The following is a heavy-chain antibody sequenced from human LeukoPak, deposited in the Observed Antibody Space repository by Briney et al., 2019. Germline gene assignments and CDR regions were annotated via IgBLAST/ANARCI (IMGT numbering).Heavy chain of an antibody. CDR3: AKDSIAAAGKPLDP. CDR2: ISGSGGST. J-gene: IGHJ5*02. V-gene: IGHV3-23*01. Sequence: PGGSLRLSCAASGFTFSSYAMSWVRQAPGKGLEWASAISGSGGSTYYADSVKGRFTISRDNSKNTLYLQMNSLRAEDTAVYYCAKDSIAAAGKPLDPWGQGTLVTVSS. D-gene: IGHD6-13*01. CDR1: GFTFSSYA.